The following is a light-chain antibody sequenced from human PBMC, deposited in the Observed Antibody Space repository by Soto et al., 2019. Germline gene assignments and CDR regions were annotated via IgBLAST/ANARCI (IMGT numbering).Light chain of an antibody. CDR3: QQYENFPYT. Sequence: DIQMTQSPSSLSASVGDRVTITCQASQAISNYLNWYQQKPGKAPKLLIYETSNLATGVPSRFSGSGSGTDFTFTISSLQPEDIAAYYCQQYENFPYTFGQGTKLEIK. V-gene: IGKV1-33*01. J-gene: IGKJ2*01. CDR1: QAISNY. CDR2: ETS.